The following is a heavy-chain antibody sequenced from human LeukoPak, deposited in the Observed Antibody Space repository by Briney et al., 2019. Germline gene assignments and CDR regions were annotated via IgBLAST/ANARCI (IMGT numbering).Heavy chain of an antibody. J-gene: IGHJ4*02. CDR2: INPSGGST. CDR3: ARLYGSVDY. CDR1: RYTCTGHY. Sequence: ASVKVSCKASRYTCTGHYMHWVRQAPGQGLEWMGIINPSGGSTSYAQKFQGRVTMTRDTSTSTVYMELSSLRSEDTAVYYCARLYGSVDYWGQGTLVTVSS. D-gene: IGHD3-10*01. V-gene: IGHV1-46*01.